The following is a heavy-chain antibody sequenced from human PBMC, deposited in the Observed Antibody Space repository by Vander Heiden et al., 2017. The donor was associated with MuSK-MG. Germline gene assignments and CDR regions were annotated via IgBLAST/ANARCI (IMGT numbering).Heavy chain of an antibody. CDR2: IWYDGSNE. Sequence: QVQLVESGGGVVQPGRSLRLSCEASGFTFSSYGMQWGRQAPGKGLEWVAVIWYDGSNEYYADSVKGRFTISTDNSKNTLYLQMNSLRAEDTAVYYCARDRVTTVTPDYYYGMDVWGQGTTVTVSS. V-gene: IGHV3-33*01. J-gene: IGHJ6*02. D-gene: IGHD4-17*01. CDR3: ARDRVTTVTPDYYYGMDV. CDR1: GFTFSSYG.